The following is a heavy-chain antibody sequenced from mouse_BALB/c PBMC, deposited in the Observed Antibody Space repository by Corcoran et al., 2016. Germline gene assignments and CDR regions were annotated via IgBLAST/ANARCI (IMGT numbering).Heavy chain of an antibody. CDR3: ARKTYGSSYAWFAY. Sequence: QVQLQQSGAELARPGASVKLSCKASGYTFTDYYINWVKQRTGQGLVWIGEIYPGSGNTYYNEKFKGKATLTADKSSSTAYMQLSSLTSEDSAVYFCARKTYGSSYAWFAYWGQGTLVTVSA. V-gene: IGHV1-77*01. D-gene: IGHD1-1*01. J-gene: IGHJ3*01. CDR2: IYPGSGNT. CDR1: GYTFTDYY.